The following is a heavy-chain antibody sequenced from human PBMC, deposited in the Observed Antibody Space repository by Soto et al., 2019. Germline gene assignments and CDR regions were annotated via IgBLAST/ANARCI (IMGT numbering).Heavy chain of an antibody. CDR1: GGSISSYY. V-gene: IGHV4-59*01. CDR3: ARMGSSSITHYGMDV. Sequence: SETLSLTCTVSGGSISSYYWSWIRQPPGKGLEWIGYIYYSGSTNYNPSLKSRVTISVDTSKNQFSLKLSSVTAADTAVYYCARMGSSSITHYGMDVWGQGTTVTVSS. CDR2: IYYSGST. J-gene: IGHJ6*02. D-gene: IGHD6-13*01.